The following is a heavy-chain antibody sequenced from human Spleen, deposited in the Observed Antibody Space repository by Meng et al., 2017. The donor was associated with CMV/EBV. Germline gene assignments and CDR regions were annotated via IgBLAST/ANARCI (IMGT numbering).Heavy chain of an antibody. CDR1: GLPLCAPA. J-gene: IGHJ5*02. CDR3: IRRDEEIVAVPAGP. Sequence: SGLPLCAPAITWVSQASGQGLEWVGRIRSKTHSYATAYAVAVQGRFIVSRDDSKNVAYLQMNSLKIEDTAVYYCIRRDEEIVAVPAGPWGQGTLVTVSS. V-gene: IGHV3-73*01. D-gene: IGHD2-2*01. CDR2: IRSKTHSYAT.